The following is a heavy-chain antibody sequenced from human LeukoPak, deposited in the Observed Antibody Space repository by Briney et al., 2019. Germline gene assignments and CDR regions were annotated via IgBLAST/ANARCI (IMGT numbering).Heavy chain of an antibody. V-gene: IGHV4-61*02. J-gene: IGHJ6*03. Sequence: SETLSLTCTVSGGSISSGSYYWSWIRQPAGKGLEWIGRIYTSGSTNYNPSLNSRVTMSVDTSKNQFSLKLSSVTAADTAVYYCARDFPSGAYGSGKTAYYYYMDVWGKGTTVTISS. CDR3: ARDFPSGAYGSGKTAYYYYMDV. CDR1: GGSISSGSYY. CDR2: IYTSGST. D-gene: IGHD3-10*01.